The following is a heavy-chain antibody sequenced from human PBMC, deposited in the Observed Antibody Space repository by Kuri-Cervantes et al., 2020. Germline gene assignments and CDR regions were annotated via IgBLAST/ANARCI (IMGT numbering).Heavy chain of an antibody. Sequence: ASVKVSCKASGYTFTSYAMHWVRQAPGQRLEWMGWINAGNGNTKYSQKFQGRVTITRDTSASTAYMELSSLRSEDTAVYYCAREGGFEYSSSSRYFDYWGQGTLVTVSS. CDR1: GYTFTSYA. CDR2: INAGNGNT. V-gene: IGHV1-3*01. J-gene: IGHJ4*02. D-gene: IGHD6-6*01. CDR3: AREGGFEYSSSSRYFDY.